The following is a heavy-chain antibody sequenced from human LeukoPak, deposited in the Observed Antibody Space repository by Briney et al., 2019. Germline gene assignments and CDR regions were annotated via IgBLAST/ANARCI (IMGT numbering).Heavy chain of an antibody. CDR2: IYSGGST. D-gene: IGHD6-19*01. V-gene: IGHV3-66*01. Sequence: GGSLRLSCAASGFTVSSNYMSWVRQAPGEGLEWDSVIYSGGSTYYADSVKGRFTISRDNSKNTLYLQMNSLRAEDTAVYYCARVSSSSGWYVGFDYWGQGTLVTVSS. CDR3: ARVSSSSGWYVGFDY. CDR1: GFTVSSNY. J-gene: IGHJ4*02.